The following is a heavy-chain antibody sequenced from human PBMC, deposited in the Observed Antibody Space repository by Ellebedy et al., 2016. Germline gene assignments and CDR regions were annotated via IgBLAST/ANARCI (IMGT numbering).Heavy chain of an antibody. CDR3: ARGGSSGWQAWDYYYYGMDV. Sequence: ASVKVSCXASGYTFTSYGISWVRQAPGQGLEWMGWISAYNGNTNYAQKLQGRVTMTRNTSISTAYMELSSLRSEDTAVYYCARGGSSGWQAWDYYYYGMDVWGQGTTVTVSS. CDR2: ISAYNGNT. V-gene: IGHV1-18*01. CDR1: GYTFTSYG. D-gene: IGHD6-19*01. J-gene: IGHJ6*02.